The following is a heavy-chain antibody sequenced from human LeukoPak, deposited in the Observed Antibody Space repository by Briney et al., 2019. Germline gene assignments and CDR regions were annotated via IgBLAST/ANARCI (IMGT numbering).Heavy chain of an antibody. Sequence: GASVKVSCKASGGTFSSYAISWVRQAPGQGLEWMGGIIPIFGTANYAQKFQGRVTITTDESTSTAYMELSSLRSEDTAVYYCARGRDIVVVPAAIAYDAFDIWGQGTMVTVSS. CDR1: GGTFSSYA. CDR3: ARGRDIVVVPAAIAYDAFDI. CDR2: IIPIFGTA. V-gene: IGHV1-69*05. D-gene: IGHD2-2*01. J-gene: IGHJ3*02.